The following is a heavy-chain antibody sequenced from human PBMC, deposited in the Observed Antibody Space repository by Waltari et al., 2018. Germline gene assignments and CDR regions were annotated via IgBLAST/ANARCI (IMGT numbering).Heavy chain of an antibody. V-gene: IGHV4-4*08. D-gene: IGHD1-1*01. CDR1: GVSLSSYW. CDR3: ASHWGDYERPFDY. J-gene: IGHJ4*02. CDR2: INGNGGTT. Sequence: QVQLQESGPGLVKPSETLSLTCGVSGVSLSSYWWTWIRQPPGKGLEWIGEINGNGGTTNYNPSLKSRVTISKDASKNQFSLKLTSVTAADTAIYYCASHWGDYERPFDYWGQGVLVTVSS.